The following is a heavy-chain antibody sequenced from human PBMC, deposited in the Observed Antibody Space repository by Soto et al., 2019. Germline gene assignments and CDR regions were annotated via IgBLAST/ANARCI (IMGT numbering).Heavy chain of an antibody. Sequence: PSETLSLTWAVYGGSFSCYYWSWIREPPGKGLEWIGEINHSGSTNYNPSLKSRVTISVDTSKNQFSLKLSSVTAADTAVYYCARDGRGIAAALNWFDPWGQGTLVTVSS. V-gene: IGHV4-34*01. CDR1: GGSFSCYY. D-gene: IGHD6-13*01. J-gene: IGHJ5*02. CDR3: ARDGRGIAAALNWFDP. CDR2: INHSGST.